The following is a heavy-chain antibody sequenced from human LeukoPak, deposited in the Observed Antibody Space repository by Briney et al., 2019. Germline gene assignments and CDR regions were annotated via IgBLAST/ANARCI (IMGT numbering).Heavy chain of an antibody. CDR3: AREDYGGNSRANYFDY. D-gene: IGHD4-23*01. V-gene: IGHV1-69*04. J-gene: IGHJ4*02. Sequence: SVKVSCKASGGTFSSYAISWVQQAPGQGLEWMGRIIPIFGIANYAQKFQGRVTITADKSTSTAYMELSSLRSEDTAVYYCAREDYGGNSRANYFDYWGQGTLVTVSS. CDR1: GGTFSSYA. CDR2: IIPIFGIA.